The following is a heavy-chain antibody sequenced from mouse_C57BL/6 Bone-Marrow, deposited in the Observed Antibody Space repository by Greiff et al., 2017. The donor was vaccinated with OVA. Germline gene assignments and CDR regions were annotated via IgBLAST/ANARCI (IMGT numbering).Heavy chain of an antibody. J-gene: IGHJ4*01. CDR3: ARDLGDY. Sequence: EVMLVESGGGLVKPGGSLKLSCAASGFTFSSYAMSWVRQTPEKRLEWVGTISDGGSYTYYPDNVKGRFTISRDNAKNNLYLQMSHLKSEDTAMYYCARDLGDYWGQGTSVTVSS. V-gene: IGHV5-4*01. CDR2: ISDGGSYT. D-gene: IGHD4-1*01. CDR1: GFTFSSYA.